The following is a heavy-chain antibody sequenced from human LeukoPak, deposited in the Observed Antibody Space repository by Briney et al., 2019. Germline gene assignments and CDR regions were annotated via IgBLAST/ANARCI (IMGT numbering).Heavy chain of an antibody. CDR3: ARTDLTGYWTIFDY. V-gene: IGHV3-48*03. J-gene: IGHJ4*02. CDR1: GFTFSSYE. Sequence: GGSLRLPCAASGFTFSSYEMNWVRQAPGKGLEWVSYISSSGSTIYYADSVKGRFTISRDNAKNSLYLQMNSLRAEDTAVYYCARTDLTGYWTIFDYWGQGTLVTVSS. D-gene: IGHD3-9*01. CDR2: ISSSGSTI.